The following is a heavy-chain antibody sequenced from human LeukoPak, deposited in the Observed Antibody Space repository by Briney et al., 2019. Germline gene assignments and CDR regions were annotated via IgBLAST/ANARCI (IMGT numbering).Heavy chain of an antibody. D-gene: IGHD6-25*01. CDR2: INSDGSTT. CDR3: ARRSAAKDAFDI. CDR1: GFTFSSYW. J-gene: IGHJ3*02. Sequence: GGSLRLSCAASGFTFSSYWIHWVRQAPGKGLVWVSRINSDGSTTSYADSVKGRFTISRDNAKNTLYLQMNSLRAEDTAVDYCARRSAAKDAFDIWGQGTMVTVSS. V-gene: IGHV3-74*01.